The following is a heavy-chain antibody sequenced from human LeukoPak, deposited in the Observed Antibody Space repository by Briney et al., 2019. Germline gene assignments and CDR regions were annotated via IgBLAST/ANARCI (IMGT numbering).Heavy chain of an antibody. CDR1: GYTFTGYY. CDR3: ARGDCSGGSCFLPEYLRH. J-gene: IGHJ1*01. CDR2: INPKSGGT. V-gene: IGHV1-2*02. Sequence: ASVKFSCKVSGYTFTGYYMHWLGQAPGQGLGWMGWINPKSGGTNYAQKFQGRVTMTRDTSINTAYMELRSLRSDDTAVYYCARGDCSGGSCFLPEYLRHWGQGTLVTVSS. D-gene: IGHD2-15*01.